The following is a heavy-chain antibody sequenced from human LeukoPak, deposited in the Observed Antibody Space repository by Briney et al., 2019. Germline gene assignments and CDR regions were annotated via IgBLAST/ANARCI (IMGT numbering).Heavy chain of an antibody. V-gene: IGHV4-34*01. D-gene: IGHD3-3*01. CDR2: INHSGST. CDR3: ARGYYDFWSGYYTQGYNWFDP. J-gene: IGHJ5*02. CDR1: GGSFSGYY. Sequence: SETLSLTCAVYGGSFSGYYWSWIRQPPGKGLEWIGEINHSGSTNYNPSLKSRVTISVDTSKNQFSLKLSSVTAADTAVYYCARGYYDFWSGYYTQGYNWFDPWGQGALVTVSS.